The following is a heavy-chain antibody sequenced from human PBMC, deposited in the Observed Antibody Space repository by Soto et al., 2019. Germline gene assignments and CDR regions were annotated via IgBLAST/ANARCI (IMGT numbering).Heavy chain of an antibody. V-gene: IGHV3-30*18. D-gene: IGHD1-1*01. Sequence: GGSLRLSCAASGFTFSSYGMHWVRQAPGKGLEWVAVISYDGSNKYYADSVKGRFTISRDNSKNTLYLQMNSLRAEDTAVYYCAKDRSAWDLERPGYWGQGTLVRVAS. J-gene: IGHJ4*02. CDR3: AKDRSAWDLERPGY. CDR1: GFTFSSYG. CDR2: ISYDGSNK.